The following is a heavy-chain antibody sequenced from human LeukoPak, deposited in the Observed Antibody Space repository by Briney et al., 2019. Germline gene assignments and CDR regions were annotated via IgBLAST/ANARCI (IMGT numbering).Heavy chain of an antibody. Sequence: ASETLSLTCTVSGGSISSGDYYWSWIRQPPGKGLEWIGYIYYSGSTYYNPSLKSRVTISVDTSKNQFSLKLSSVTAADTAVYYCATHPGYGDYKPFDYWGQGTLVTVSS. CDR1: GGSISSGDYY. CDR2: IYYSGST. D-gene: IGHD4-17*01. V-gene: IGHV4-30-4*01. J-gene: IGHJ4*02. CDR3: ATHPGYGDYKPFDY.